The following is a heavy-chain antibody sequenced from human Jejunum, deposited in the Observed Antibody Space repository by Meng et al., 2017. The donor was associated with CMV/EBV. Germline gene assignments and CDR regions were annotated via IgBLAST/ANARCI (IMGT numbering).Heavy chain of an antibody. J-gene: IGHJ5*02. CDR2: ISGGSTYI. D-gene: IGHD4-17*01. V-gene: IGHV3-21*01. CDR1: FTFTSCS. Sequence: FTFTSCSISWVRQAPGKGLEWLSYISGGSTYIYHADSVKGRFTISRDNAKNSVYLQMNSLRAEDTAVYYCARAIDYGDPNWFDPWGQGTLVTVSS. CDR3: ARAIDYGDPNWFDP.